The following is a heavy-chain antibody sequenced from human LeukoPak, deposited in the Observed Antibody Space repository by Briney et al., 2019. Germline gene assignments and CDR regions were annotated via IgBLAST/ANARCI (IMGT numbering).Heavy chain of an antibody. CDR3: AKARDSAAAGTDY. CDR1: GFTFSNHA. J-gene: IGHJ4*02. CDR2: TSGVTT. V-gene: IGHV3-23*01. Sequence: GGSLRLSCAASGFTFSNHAMSWVRQAPGKGLEWVSTTSGVTTYYADSVKGRFTISRDNSMNTLYLQMDSLRAEDTAVYYCAKARDSAAAGTDYWGQGTLVTVSS. D-gene: IGHD6-13*01.